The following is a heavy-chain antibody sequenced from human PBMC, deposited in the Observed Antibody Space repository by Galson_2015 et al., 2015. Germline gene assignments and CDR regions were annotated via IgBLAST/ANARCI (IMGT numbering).Heavy chain of an antibody. CDR3: TRPRDGYNMY. D-gene: IGHD5-24*01. J-gene: IGHJ4*02. Sequence: SLRLSCAASGFTFSGSAMHWVRQASGKGLEWVGRIRSKANSYATAYAASVKGRFTISRDDSKNTAYLQMNSLKTEDTAVYYCTRPRDGYNMYWGQGTLVTVSS. CDR2: IRSKANSYAT. CDR1: GFTFSGSA. V-gene: IGHV3-73*01.